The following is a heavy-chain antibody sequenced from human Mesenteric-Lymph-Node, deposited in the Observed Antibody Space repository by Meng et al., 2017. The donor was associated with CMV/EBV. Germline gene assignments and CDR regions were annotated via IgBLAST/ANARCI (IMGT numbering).Heavy chain of an antibody. CDR2: IVPILNIL. V-gene: IGHV1-69*04. J-gene: IGHJ4*02. Sequence: TAPGGTFVTFAVRWPRLAPRQGLEWMGRIVPILNILDSAETFQDRVTFTAEMSTAVLYMELSGLRSEDTALYYCARDAVGDFAYFDDWGQGTLVTVSS. CDR1: GGTFVTFA. CDR3: ARDAVGDFAYFDD. D-gene: IGHD4-17*01.